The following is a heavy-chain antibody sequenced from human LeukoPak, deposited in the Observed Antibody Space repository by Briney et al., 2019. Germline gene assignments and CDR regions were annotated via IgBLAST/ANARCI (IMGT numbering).Heavy chain of an antibody. D-gene: IGHD3-22*01. CDR3: ARAAPHYYDSTGPLDY. V-gene: IGHV3-21*01. CDR1: GFTFSTYS. J-gene: IGHJ4*02. CDR2: ISSSSTYM. Sequence: GGSLRLSCAASGFTFSTYSMSWVRQAPGKGLEWVSSISSSSTYMYYADSVKGRFTISRDNAKNSLYLQMNSLRAEDTAVYYCARAAPHYYDSTGPLDYWGQGTLVTVSS.